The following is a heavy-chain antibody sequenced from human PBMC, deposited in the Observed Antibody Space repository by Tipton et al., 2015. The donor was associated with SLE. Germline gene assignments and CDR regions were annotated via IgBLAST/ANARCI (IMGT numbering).Heavy chain of an antibody. J-gene: IGHJ4*02. CDR3: ARLSTDYADRSGYGYFYL. CDR2: IYHTGTT. D-gene: IGHD3-22*01. CDR1: DYSISSTYY. V-gene: IGHV4-38-2*01. Sequence: GLVKPSETLSLTCVVSDYSISSTYYWGWIRQPPGKGLEWIGNIYHTGTTYYIPSLKSRVTISIDTAKNNFSLKMTAVTAADTAVYYCARLSTDYADRSGYGYFYLWGQGTLVTVSS.